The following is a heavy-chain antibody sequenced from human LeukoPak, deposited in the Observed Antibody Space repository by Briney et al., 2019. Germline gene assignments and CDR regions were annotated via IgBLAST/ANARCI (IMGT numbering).Heavy chain of an antibody. CDR2: IYYSGST. Sequence: SETLSLTCTVSGGSISSYYWSWIRQPPGKGLEWIGYIYYSGSTNYNPSLKSRVTISVDTSKNQFSLKLSSVTAADTAVYYCVRVARGLYYFDYWGQGTLVTVSS. V-gene: IGHV4-59*01. CDR1: GGSISSYY. D-gene: IGHD1-26*01. J-gene: IGHJ4*02. CDR3: VRVARGLYYFDY.